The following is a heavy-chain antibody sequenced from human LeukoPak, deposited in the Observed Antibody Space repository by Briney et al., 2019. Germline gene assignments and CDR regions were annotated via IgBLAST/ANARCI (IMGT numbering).Heavy chain of an antibody. J-gene: IGHJ4*02. V-gene: IGHV1-46*01. D-gene: IGHD2-21*01. CDR2: INPSGGST. CDR3: ARDTSASGYSGFLFDY. CDR1: GYTLTSYY. Sequence: ASVKVSCKASGYTLTSYYMHWVRQAPGQGLEWMGIINPSGGSTSYAQKFQGRVTMTRDTSTSTVYMELSSLRSEDTAVYYCARDTSASGYSGFLFDYWGQGTLVTVSS.